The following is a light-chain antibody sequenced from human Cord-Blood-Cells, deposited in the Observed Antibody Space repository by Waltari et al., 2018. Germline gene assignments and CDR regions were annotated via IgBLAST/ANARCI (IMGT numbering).Light chain of an antibody. V-gene: IGLV2-8*01. CDR3: SSYAGSNNWKV. CDR1: SSDVGGYNY. Sequence: QSALTQPPSASGSPGQSVTISCTGTSSDVGGYNYVSWYQPHPGKAPKLMIYEVSKRPSGVPDRFSGSKSGNTASLTVSGLQAEDEADYYCSSYAGSNNWKVFGGGTKLTVL. CDR2: EVS. J-gene: IGLJ2*01.